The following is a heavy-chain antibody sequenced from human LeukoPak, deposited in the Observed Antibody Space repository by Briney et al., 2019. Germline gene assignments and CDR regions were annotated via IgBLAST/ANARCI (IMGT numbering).Heavy chain of an antibody. V-gene: IGHV4-4*07. CDR3: ARWYYDSSGYQFDY. D-gene: IGHD3-22*01. Sequence: KPSETLSLTCTVSGGSISSYYWSWIRQPAGKGLEWIGRIYTSGSTNYNPSLKSRVTMSVDTSKNQFSLKLSSVTAADTAVYYCARWYYDSSGYQFDYWGQGTLVTVSS. CDR2: IYTSGST. J-gene: IGHJ4*02. CDR1: GGSISSYY.